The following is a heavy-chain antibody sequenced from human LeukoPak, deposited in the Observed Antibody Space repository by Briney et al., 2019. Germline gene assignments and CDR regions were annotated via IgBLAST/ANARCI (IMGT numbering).Heavy chain of an antibody. CDR3: ARLMGERSLFDY. Sequence: PGGSLRLSCAASGFTFSSYGMHWVRQAPGKGLEWVAVIWYDGSNKFYADSVKGRFTISRDNSKNTLYLQMNSLRAEDTAVYYCARLMGERSLFDYWGQGVLVTVSS. CDR1: GFTFSSYG. CDR2: IWYDGSNK. J-gene: IGHJ4*02. D-gene: IGHD1-26*01. V-gene: IGHV3-33*01.